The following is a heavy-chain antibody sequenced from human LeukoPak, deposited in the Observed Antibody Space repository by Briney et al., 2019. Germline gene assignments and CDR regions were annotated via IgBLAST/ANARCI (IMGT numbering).Heavy chain of an antibody. V-gene: IGHV4-39*07. CDR1: GGSISSSSYY. CDR3: ARSLGGTTSRYFDY. J-gene: IGHJ4*02. Sequence: PSETLSLTCTVSGGSISSSSYYWGWIRQPPGKGLEWIGSIYYSGSTYYNPSLKSRVTISVDTSKNQFSLKLSSVTAADTAVYYCARSLGGTTSRYFDYWGQGTLVSVSS. D-gene: IGHD1-7*01. CDR2: IYYSGST.